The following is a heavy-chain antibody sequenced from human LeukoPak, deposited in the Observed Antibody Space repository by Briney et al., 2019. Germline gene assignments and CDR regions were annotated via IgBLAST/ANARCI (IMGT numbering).Heavy chain of an antibody. D-gene: IGHD6-13*01. Sequence: ASVKVSCKASGGTFSNSPIAWVRQAPGQGLEWMGGISPILGTANYARKFQGRVTITMDESTSTAYMELSSLRSEDTAVYYCARERVWGAFDIWGQGTLVTVSS. CDR3: ARERVWGAFDI. J-gene: IGHJ3*02. V-gene: IGHV1-69*16. CDR2: ISPILGTA. CDR1: GGTFSNSP.